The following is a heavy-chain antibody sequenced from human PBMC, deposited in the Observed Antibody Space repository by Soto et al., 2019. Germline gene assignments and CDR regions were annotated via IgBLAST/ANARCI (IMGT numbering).Heavy chain of an antibody. CDR2: IRGSGGST. CDR1: AFTFSTYA. CDR3: AKHRRRGARHYDGSGLKYGMDV. J-gene: IGHJ6*02. D-gene: IGHD3-22*01. Sequence: GGSLRLSCAASAFTFSTYAMSWVRQAPGKGLEWVSTIRGSGGSTYYADSVKGRFTISRDNSKNTLYLYMNSLRAEDTAVYFCAKHRRRGARHYDGSGLKYGMDVWGQGTTVTVSS. V-gene: IGHV3-23*01.